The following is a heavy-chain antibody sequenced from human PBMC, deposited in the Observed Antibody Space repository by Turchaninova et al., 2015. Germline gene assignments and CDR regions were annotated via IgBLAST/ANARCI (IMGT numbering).Heavy chain of an antibody. Sequence: QILLVQSEAEVKKPGASVKVSCKASGYTFASYGISWVRQAPGQGLEWMGWINTYNDNTNYTQKLQGRVTRTTETSTRTAYMELSGLKSDDTAVYDCAREKDYATSCYSDFQHWGQGTLVTVSS. V-gene: IGHV1-18*04. CDR3: AREKDYATSCYSDFQH. CDR2: INTYNDNT. D-gene: IGHD3-22*01. CDR1: GYTFASYG. J-gene: IGHJ1*01.